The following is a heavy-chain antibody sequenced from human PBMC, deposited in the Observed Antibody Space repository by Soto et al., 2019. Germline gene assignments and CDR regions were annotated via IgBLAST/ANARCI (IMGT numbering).Heavy chain of an antibody. D-gene: IGHD3-3*01. Sequence: GGSLRLSCEASGPTFNDHYMDWVRQAPGKGLEWVGRIRNKANSYTTEYAPSVKGRFTISRDDSKNSLYLQMSSLKNEDTAVYYCRSFFAVVGTHSYSFDYWGQGTLVTVSS. V-gene: IGHV3-72*01. CDR1: GPTFNDHY. CDR3: RSFFAVVGTHSYSFDY. J-gene: IGHJ4*02. CDR2: IRNKANSYTT.